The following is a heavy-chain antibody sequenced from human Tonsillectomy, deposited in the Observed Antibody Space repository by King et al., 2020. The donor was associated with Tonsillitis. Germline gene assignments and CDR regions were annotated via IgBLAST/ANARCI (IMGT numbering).Heavy chain of an antibody. D-gene: IGHD3-10*01. Sequence: VQLVESGGGVVQPGGSLRLSCAASGFTFSSYGMHWVRQAPGKGLEWVAFIRYDGSNKYYADSVKGRFTISRDNSKNTLYLQMNSLRAEDTAVYYCAKDFGFGDFWWSIKWYFDLWGRGTLVTVSS. J-gene: IGHJ2*01. V-gene: IGHV3-30*02. CDR2: IRYDGSNK. CDR3: AKDFGFGDFWWSIKWYFDL. CDR1: GFTFSSYG.